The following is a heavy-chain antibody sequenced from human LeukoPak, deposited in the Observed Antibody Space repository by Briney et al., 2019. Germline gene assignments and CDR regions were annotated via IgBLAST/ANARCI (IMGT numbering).Heavy chain of an antibody. Sequence: GESLKISCKGSGYSFTSYWIGWARQMPGKGLEWMGIIYPGDSDTRYSPSFQGQVTVSADKSISTAYLQWSSLKASDTPMYYCARQTTSRDAFDIWGQGTMVTVSS. CDR2: IYPGDSDT. J-gene: IGHJ3*02. V-gene: IGHV5-51*01. CDR3: ARQTTSRDAFDI. CDR1: GYSFTSYW. D-gene: IGHD1-14*01.